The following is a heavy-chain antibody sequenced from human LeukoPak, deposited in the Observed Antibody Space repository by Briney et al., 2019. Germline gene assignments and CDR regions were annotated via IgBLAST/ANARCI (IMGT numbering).Heavy chain of an antibody. Sequence: SETLSLTCTVSGGSISSYYWSWIRQPPGKALEWIGYIYYSGSANYNPSLKSRVTISVDTSKNQFSLKLSSVTAADTAVYYCASVYVVVHRFDPWGQGTLVTVSS. CDR3: ASVYVVVHRFDP. CDR2: IYYSGSA. J-gene: IGHJ5*02. D-gene: IGHD2-2*01. V-gene: IGHV4-59*08. CDR1: GGSISSYY.